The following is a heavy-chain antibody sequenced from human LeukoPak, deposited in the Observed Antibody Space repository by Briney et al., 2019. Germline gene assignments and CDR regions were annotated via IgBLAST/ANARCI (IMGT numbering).Heavy chain of an antibody. CDR2: TSAYNDDT. CDR1: GYTFTGYY. Sequence: ASVKVSCKASGYTFTGYYMYWVRQAPGQGLEWVGRTSAYNDDTKYAQKFQGRVTMTTDPSTSTTYMELRTLRSDDTALYYCARESLTADPTLDYWGQGTLVTVSS. V-gene: IGHV1-18*04. D-gene: IGHD2-15*01. J-gene: IGHJ4*02. CDR3: ARESLTADPTLDY.